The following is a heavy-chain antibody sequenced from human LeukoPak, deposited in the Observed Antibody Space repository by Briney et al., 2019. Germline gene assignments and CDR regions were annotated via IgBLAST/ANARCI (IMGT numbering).Heavy chain of an antibody. V-gene: IGHV4-34*01. CDR1: GGSFSGYY. D-gene: IGHD2-15*01. CDR3: ARVRVRYCSGGSCYPRHSVWFDP. CDR2: INHSGST. Sequence: PSETLSLTCAVYGGSFSGYYWSWIRQPPGKGLEWIGEINHSGSTNYNPSLKSRVTISVDTSKNQFSLKLSSVTAADTAVYYCARVRVRYCSGGSCYPRHSVWFDPWGQGTLVTVSS. J-gene: IGHJ5*02.